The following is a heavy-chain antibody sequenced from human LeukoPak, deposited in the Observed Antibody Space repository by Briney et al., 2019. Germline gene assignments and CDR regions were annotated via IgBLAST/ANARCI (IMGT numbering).Heavy chain of an antibody. V-gene: IGHV1-2*02. CDR2: INPNSGGT. CDR1: GYTFTGYY. J-gene: IGHJ6*03. D-gene: IGHD3-10*01. CDR3: ARDGHYYGSGSYYYMDV. Sequence: ASVKVSCKASGYTFTGYYMHWVRQAPGQGLEWMGWINPNSGGTNYAQKFQGRVTMTRDTSISTAYMELSRLRSDDTAVYYCARDGHYYGSGSYYYMDVWGKGTTVTISS.